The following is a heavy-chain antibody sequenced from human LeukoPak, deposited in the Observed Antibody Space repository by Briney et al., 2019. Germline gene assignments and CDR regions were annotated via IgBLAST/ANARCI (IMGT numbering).Heavy chain of an antibody. CDR1: GFTFSSYA. J-gene: IGHJ4*02. CDR2: ISYDGSNK. Sequence: GGSLRLSCAASGFTFSSYAMHWVRQAPGKGLEWVAVISYDGSNKYYADSVKGRFTISRDNSKNTLYLQMNSLRAEDTAVYYCAREPWDGYGSLDYWGQGTLVTVSS. D-gene: IGHD3-10*01. CDR3: AREPWDGYGSLDY. V-gene: IGHV3-30-3*01.